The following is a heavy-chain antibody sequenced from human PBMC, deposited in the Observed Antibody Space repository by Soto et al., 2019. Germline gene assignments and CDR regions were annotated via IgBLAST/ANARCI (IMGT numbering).Heavy chain of an antibody. V-gene: IGHV1-69*08. CDR2: IIPILGIA. Sequence: QVQLVQSGAEVKKPGSSVKVSCKASGGTFSSYTISWVRQAPGQGLEWMGRIIPILGIANYAQKFQGRVTITADKSTSTAYMELSSLRSEDTAVYYCARDIDGIAARYRIWFDPWGQGTLVTVSS. D-gene: IGHD6-6*01. CDR1: GGTFSSYT. CDR3: ARDIDGIAARYRIWFDP. J-gene: IGHJ5*02.